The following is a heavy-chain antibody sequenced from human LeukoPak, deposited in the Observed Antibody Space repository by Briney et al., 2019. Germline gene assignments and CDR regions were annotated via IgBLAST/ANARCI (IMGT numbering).Heavy chain of an antibody. J-gene: IGHJ3*02. CDR1: GGSFSGYY. CDR2: INHSGST. V-gene: IGHV4-34*01. CDR3: ARDRFPYYDFWSGYRGAFDI. Sequence: PSETLSLTCAVYGGSFSGYYWSWIRQPPGKGLEWIGEINHSGSTNYNPSLKSRVTISVDTSKNQFSLKLSSVTAADTAVYYCARDRFPYYDFWSGYRGAFDIWGQGTVVTVSS. D-gene: IGHD3-3*01.